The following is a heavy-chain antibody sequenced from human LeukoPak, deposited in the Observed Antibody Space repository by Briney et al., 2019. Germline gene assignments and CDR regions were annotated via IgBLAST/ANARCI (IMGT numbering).Heavy chain of an antibody. Sequence: GGSLRLSCAASGFTFSSYSMNWVRQAPGKGLEWVSSISSSSSYIYYADSVKGRFTISRDNAKNSLYLQMNSLRAEDTALYYCAKDASSYYYYGMDVWGQGTTVTVSS. V-gene: IGHV3-21*04. CDR1: GFTFSSYS. CDR3: AKDASSYYYYGMDV. D-gene: IGHD1-26*01. CDR2: ISSSSSYI. J-gene: IGHJ6*02.